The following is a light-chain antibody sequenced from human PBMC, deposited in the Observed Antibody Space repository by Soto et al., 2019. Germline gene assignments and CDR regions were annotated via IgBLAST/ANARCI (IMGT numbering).Light chain of an antibody. CDR2: AAS. V-gene: IGKV1-39*01. CDR1: QSISSY. Sequence: DIQMTQSPSSLSASVGDRVTITCRASQSISSYLNWYQQKPGKAPKLLIYAASSLQIVVPSRFSGSGSGTDFTLTISSLQPEDFATYYCQQSYSTLTFGPGTKVDIK. J-gene: IGKJ3*01. CDR3: QQSYSTLT.